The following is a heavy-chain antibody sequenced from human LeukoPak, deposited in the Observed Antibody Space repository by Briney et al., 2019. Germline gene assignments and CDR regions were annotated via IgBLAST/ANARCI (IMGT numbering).Heavy chain of an antibody. Sequence: GGSLRLSCAASGCTFSSYAMHWLGQAPAKGVAWVAVIYFDGSNKYYADSVKGRFTIARDNSKNTLYLQMNSLKAEDTAVYYCAIVSYSSGWESFGAFDIWGQGTMVTASS. D-gene: IGHD6-19*01. CDR2: IYFDGSNK. J-gene: IGHJ3*02. V-gene: IGHV3-30*04. CDR3: AIVSYSSGWESFGAFDI. CDR1: GCTFSSYA.